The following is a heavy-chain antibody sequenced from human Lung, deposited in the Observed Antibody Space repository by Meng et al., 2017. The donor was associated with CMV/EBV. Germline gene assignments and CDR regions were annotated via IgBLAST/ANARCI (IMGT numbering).Heavy chain of an antibody. CDR2: IGGYNGNT. Sequence: VQLGHSAAEVKKPGASVKVSGKASGYTCTSYGISWVRQAPGQGLEWMGWIGGYNGNTNYAQKLQGRVTMTTDTSTSTAYMELRSLRSDDTAVYYCAREADGATFDYWGQGTLVTVSS. CDR3: AREADGATFDY. J-gene: IGHJ4*02. CDR1: GYTCTSYG. V-gene: IGHV1-18*01. D-gene: IGHD1-26*01.